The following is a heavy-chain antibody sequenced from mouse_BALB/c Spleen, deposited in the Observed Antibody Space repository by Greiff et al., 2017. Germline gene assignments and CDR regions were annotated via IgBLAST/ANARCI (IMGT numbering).Heavy chain of an antibody. CDR3: ARGDGDSTVDY. CDR2: IDPANGNT. J-gene: IGHJ2*01. D-gene: IGHD3-3*01. CDR1: GFNIKDTY. Sequence: EVQLQESGAELVKPGASVKLSCTASGFNIKDTYMHWVKQRPEQGLEWIGRIDPANGNTKYDPKFQGKATITADTSSNTAYLQLSSLTSEDTAVYYCARGDGDSTVDYWGQGTTLTVSS. V-gene: IGHV14-3*02.